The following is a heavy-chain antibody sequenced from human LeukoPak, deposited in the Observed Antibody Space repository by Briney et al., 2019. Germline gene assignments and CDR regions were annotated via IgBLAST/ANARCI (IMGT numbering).Heavy chain of an antibody. Sequence: PGGSLRPSCAASGFTFSSYWMHWVRQAPRKGLVWVSRINSDGSSTSYADSVKGRFTISRDNAKNTLYLQMNSLRAEDTAVYYCARVVFDAFDIWGQGTMVTVSS. CDR1: GFTFSSYW. V-gene: IGHV3-74*01. CDR3: ARVVFDAFDI. J-gene: IGHJ3*02. CDR2: INSDGSST.